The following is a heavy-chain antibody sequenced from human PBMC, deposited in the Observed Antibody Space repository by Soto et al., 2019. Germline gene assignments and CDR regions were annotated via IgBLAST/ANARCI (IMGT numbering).Heavy chain of an antibody. Sequence: PSETLSLTCTVSGGSISSYYWSWIRQPPGKGLEWIGYIYYSGSTNYNPSLKSRVTISVDTSKNQFSLKLSSVTAADTAVYYCARLRGSNDYVDYWGQGTLVTVSS. CDR3: ARLRGSNDYVDY. CDR1: GGSISSYY. J-gene: IGHJ4*02. CDR2: IYYSGST. V-gene: IGHV4-59*08.